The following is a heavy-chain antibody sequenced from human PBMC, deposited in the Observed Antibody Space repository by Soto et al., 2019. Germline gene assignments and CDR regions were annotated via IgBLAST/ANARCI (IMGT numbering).Heavy chain of an antibody. Sequence: SETLSLTCAVSGYSISSGYYWGWIRQPPGRGLEWIGSIYHSGSTYYNPSLKSRVTISVDTSKNQFSLKLSSVTAADTAVYYCARDWGTPGYFDYWGQGTLVTV. D-gene: IGHD3-16*01. CDR1: GYSISSGYY. CDR3: ARDWGTPGYFDY. J-gene: IGHJ4*02. V-gene: IGHV4-38-2*02. CDR2: IYHSGST.